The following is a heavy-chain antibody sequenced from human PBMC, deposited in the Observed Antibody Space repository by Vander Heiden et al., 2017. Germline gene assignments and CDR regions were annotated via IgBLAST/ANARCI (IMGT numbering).Heavy chain of an antibody. CDR1: GFTFDDYA. V-gene: IGHV3-9*01. CDR2: ISWNSGSR. J-gene: IGHJ6*02. D-gene: IGHD3-10*01. CDR3: AKDTGSGSYYKMDV. Sequence: EVQLVESGGGLVQPGRSLRLSCAASGFTFDDYAMHWGRQAPGKGLEWVSGISWNSGSRGYADSVKGRFTISRDNAKNSLYLQMNSLRAEDTALYYCAKDTGSGSYYKMDVWGQGTTVTV.